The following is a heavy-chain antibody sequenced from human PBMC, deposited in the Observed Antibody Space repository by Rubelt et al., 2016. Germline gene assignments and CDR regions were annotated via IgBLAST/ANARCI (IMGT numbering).Heavy chain of an antibody. CDR2: LRGNTYGGTT. CDR1: A. D-gene: IGHD6-13*01. J-gene: IGHJ4*02. V-gene: IGHV3-49*03. Sequence: AMSWLRQAPGKELEWVGFLRGNTYGGTTESAASVKGRFTISRDDSKSIAFLQMNCLKTEDTAVYYCSRGRSSSWYYFDCWGQGTLVTVSS. CDR3: SRGRSSSWYYFDC.